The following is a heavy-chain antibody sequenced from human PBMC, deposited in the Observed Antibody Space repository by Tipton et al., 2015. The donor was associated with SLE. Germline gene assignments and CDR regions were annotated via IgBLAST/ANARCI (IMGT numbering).Heavy chain of an antibody. Sequence: TLSLTCTVSGGSISSYYWSWIRQPPGKGLEWIGNIYYRGSTYYNLPLRSRVSISVDTSKNQFSLKLSYVTAADTAVYYCASTAYYYMDVWGKGTTVTISS. CDR3: ASTAYYYMDV. J-gene: IGHJ6*03. D-gene: IGHD4-17*01. CDR1: GGSISSYY. CDR2: IYYRGST. V-gene: IGHV4-59*08.